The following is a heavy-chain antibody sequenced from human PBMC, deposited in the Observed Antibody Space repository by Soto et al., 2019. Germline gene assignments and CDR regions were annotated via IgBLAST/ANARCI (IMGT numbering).Heavy chain of an antibody. Sequence: ASVKVSFKASGYSFTDYHIHWVRQAPGQGLEWLGRINPKSGGTSTAQKFQGWVTMTTDTSISTASMELTRLTSDDTAIYYCAGGVSKDCSNGGCSFFYTHDRAVGGKGTTVTVSS. CDR3: AGGVSKDCSNGGCSFFYTHDRAV. D-gene: IGHD2-8*01. CDR1: GYSFTDYH. J-gene: IGHJ6*04. V-gene: IGHV1-2*04. CDR2: INPKSGGT.